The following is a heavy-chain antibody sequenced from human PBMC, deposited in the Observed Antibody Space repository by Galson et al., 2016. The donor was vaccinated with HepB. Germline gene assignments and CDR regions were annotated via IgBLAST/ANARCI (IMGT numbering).Heavy chain of an antibody. D-gene: IGHD2-15*01. V-gene: IGHV4/OR15-8*02. J-gene: IGHJ5*02. CDR1: GASVNSSNW. Sequence: EPLSLTCAVSGASVNSSNWWTWVRQAPGTGLEWIGEIYHTGTRNNNPSLLSRFTMSIDNSRNHFSLNLNSVTAADTAVYYCARVVVAATNWFDTWGQGTLVTVSS. CDR3: ARVVVAATNWFDT. CDR2: IYHTGTR.